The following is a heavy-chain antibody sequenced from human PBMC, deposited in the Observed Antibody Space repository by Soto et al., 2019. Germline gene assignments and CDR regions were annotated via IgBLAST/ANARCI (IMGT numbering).Heavy chain of an antibody. CDR3: ARHEGWTGPDQ. J-gene: IGHJ5*02. Sequence: QVHLQESGPGLVKPSETLSLTCAVSGASIGSGGWWSWVRQPPGKGLEWIAEIFHDGNTNYSPSLKSRVTISVDKSQNQFSLNVYCVTAAVTAVYYCARHEGWTGPDQWGQGTLVTVSS. CDR1: GASIGSGGW. V-gene: IGHV4-4*02. CDR2: IFHDGNT. D-gene: IGHD2-8*02.